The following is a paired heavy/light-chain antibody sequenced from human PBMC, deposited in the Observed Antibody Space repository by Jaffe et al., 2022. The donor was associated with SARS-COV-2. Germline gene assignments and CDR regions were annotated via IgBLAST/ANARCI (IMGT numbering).Light chain of an antibody. CDR2: DAS. Sequence: EIVLTQSPATLSLSPGERATLSCRASQNITNYLAWYQQKPGQAPRLLIYDASNRAIGIPARFSGSGSGTDFTLTISSLEPEDFTFYYCQQRNNWPPTWTFGQGTKVEIK. J-gene: IGKJ1*01. CDR1: QNITNY. CDR3: QQRNNWPPTWT. V-gene: IGKV3-11*01.
Heavy chain of an antibody. CDR3: ARVGDFWSGPFAPDWFDP. Sequence: QLLLQQSGPGLVKPSQTLSVACAISGDNVSSTSAAWHWIRQSPSRGLEWLGRTYYKSKWNFDYAVSVKNRITITPDATKNQFSLHLNSVTPEDSAVYYCARVGDFWSGPFAPDWFDPWGQGTLITVSS. V-gene: IGHV6-1*01. D-gene: IGHD3-3*01. J-gene: IGHJ5*02. CDR2: TYYKSKWNF. CDR1: GDNVSSTSAA.